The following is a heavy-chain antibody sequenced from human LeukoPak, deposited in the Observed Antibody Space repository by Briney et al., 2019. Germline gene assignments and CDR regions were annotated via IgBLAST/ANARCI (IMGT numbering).Heavy chain of an antibody. CDR3: ARVGQLVFDY. J-gene: IGHJ4*02. Sequence: GASVKVACKTSGYTFTNGYLHWVRQAPGQGLEWVGIINPGDGSTKYAQKFQGRVTITRDTSTSTVYMALSILGSEDTAVYYCARVGQLVFDYWGQGTLVTVSS. CDR1: GYTFTNGY. V-gene: IGHV1-46*03. D-gene: IGHD6-6*01. CDR2: INPGDGST.